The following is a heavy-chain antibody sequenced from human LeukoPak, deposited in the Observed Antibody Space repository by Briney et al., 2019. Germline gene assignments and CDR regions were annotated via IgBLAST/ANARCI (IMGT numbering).Heavy chain of an antibody. D-gene: IGHD2-8*01. J-gene: IGHJ4*02. CDR2: IRNDGSNK. V-gene: IGHV3-30*02. CDR3: AKDFDCTNGVCYMGDFDY. Sequence: GGSLRLPCAASGLTFSSYGMTWVRKAPGKGLEGVAFIRNDGSNKYYADSVKGRFTIFRDNSKNTLYLQMNSLRAEDTAVYYCAKDFDCTNGVCYMGDFDYWGQGTLVTVSS. CDR1: GLTFSSYG.